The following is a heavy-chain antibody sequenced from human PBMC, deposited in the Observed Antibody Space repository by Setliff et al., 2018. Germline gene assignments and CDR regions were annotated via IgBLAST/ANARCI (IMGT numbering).Heavy chain of an antibody. J-gene: IGHJ6*03. Sequence: SETLSLTCTVSGGSISSYYWSWIRQPAGKGLEWIGRIYTSGSTNYNPSLKSRVTMSVDTSKNQFSLKLSSVTAADTAVYYCARDGGAAMDEFYYYYMDVWGKGTTGTVSS. CDR2: IYTSGST. CDR1: GGSISSYY. V-gene: IGHV4-4*07. D-gene: IGHD5-18*01. CDR3: ARDGGAAMDEFYYYYMDV.